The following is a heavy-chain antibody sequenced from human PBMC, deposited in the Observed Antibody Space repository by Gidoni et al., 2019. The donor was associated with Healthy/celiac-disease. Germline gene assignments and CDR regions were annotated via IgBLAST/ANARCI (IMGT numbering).Heavy chain of an antibody. D-gene: IGHD6-6*01. Sequence: EVQLVESGGGLVQPGRSLRPSCAAPVFTFYDFGMHWVRQAPGKGLGWVSGISWNSGSIGYADSVKGRFTISRDNAKNSLYLQMNSLRAEDTALYYCAKDIFREYSSSSGGDWGQGTLVTVSS. CDR3: AKDIFREYSSSSGGD. CDR1: VFTFYDFG. J-gene: IGHJ4*02. CDR2: ISWNSGSI. V-gene: IGHV3-9*01.